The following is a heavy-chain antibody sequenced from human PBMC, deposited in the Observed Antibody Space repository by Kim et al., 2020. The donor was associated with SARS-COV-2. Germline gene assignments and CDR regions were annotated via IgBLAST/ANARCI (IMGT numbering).Heavy chain of an antibody. CDR2: IYTSGST. Sequence: SETLSLTCTVSGGSISSGSYYWSWIRQPAGKGLEWIGRIYTSGSTNYNPSLKSRVTISVDTSKNQFSLKLSSVTAADTAVYYCARDLVAAAGTKGAFDIWGQGTMVTVSS. CDR1: GGSISSGSYY. J-gene: IGHJ3*02. V-gene: IGHV4-61*02. CDR3: ARDLVAAAGTKGAFDI. D-gene: IGHD6-13*01.